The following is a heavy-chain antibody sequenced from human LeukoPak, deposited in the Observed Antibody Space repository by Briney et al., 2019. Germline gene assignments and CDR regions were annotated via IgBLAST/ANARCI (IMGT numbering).Heavy chain of an antibody. V-gene: IGHV3-21*01. CDR2: IGSSSSYI. Sequence: GGSLRLSCAASGFTFSSYSMNWVRQAPGKGLEWVSSIGSSSSYIYYADSVKGRFTISRDNAKNSLYLQMNSLRAEDTAVYYCARDPRYCSGGSCYPSGWGQGTLVTVSS. D-gene: IGHD2-15*01. CDR1: GFTFSSYS. CDR3: ARDPRYCSGGSCYPSG. J-gene: IGHJ4*02.